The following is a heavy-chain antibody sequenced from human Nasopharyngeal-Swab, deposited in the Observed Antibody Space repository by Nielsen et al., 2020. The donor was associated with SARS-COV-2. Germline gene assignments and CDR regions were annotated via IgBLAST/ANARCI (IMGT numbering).Heavy chain of an antibody. V-gene: IGHV3-69-1*01. CDR2: ISSSSYI. Sequence: WIRQPPGKGLEWVSSISSSSYIYYADSVKGRFTISRDNAKNPLYLQMNSLRAEDTAVYYCAREDDFWSGSTDYYYYYYMDVWGKGTTVTVSS. CDR3: AREDDFWSGSTDYYYYYYMDV. D-gene: IGHD3-3*01. J-gene: IGHJ6*03.